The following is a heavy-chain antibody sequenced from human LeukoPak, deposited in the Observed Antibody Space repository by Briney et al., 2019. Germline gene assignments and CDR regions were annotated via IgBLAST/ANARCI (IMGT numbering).Heavy chain of an antibody. V-gene: IGHV4-39*01. D-gene: IGHD2-21*01. Sequence: SETLSLTCTVSGGSISSSSYYWGWIRQPPGKGLEWIGSVYYDGSAYYNPSLKSRVTISVDTSKNHLSLKLTSVTAADTAIFYCARHVWIATAYFDLWGLGTLVTVSS. CDR1: GGSISSSSYY. CDR3: ARHVWIATAYFDL. CDR2: VYYDGSA. J-gene: IGHJ4*02.